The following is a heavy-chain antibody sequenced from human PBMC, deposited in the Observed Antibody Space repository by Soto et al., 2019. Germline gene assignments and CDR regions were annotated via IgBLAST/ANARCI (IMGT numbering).Heavy chain of an antibody. J-gene: IGHJ4*02. V-gene: IGHV3-23*01. CDR2: INAVDEYT. Sequence: EVQLLESGGGWVQPGGSLRLSCAASGFTFSSYAMSWVRQAPGKGLEWVSSINAVDEYTKYADSVEGRFTISRDNPKNTVYLQMNSLRAEDTAVYYCAKKFYFDSWGQGTLVAVSP. CDR3: AKKFYFDS. CDR1: GFTFSSYA.